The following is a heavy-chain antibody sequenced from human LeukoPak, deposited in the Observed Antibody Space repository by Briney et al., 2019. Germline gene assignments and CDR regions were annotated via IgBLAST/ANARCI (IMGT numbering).Heavy chain of an antibody. CDR1: GFTFDDYA. Sequence: PGGSLRLSCAASGFTFDDYAMHWVRQAPGKGLEWVSGISWNSVSIGYADSVKGRFTISRDNAKNSLYLQMNSLRAEATALYYCAKDMYYYDSSGLSRWGQGTLVTVSS. D-gene: IGHD3-22*01. V-gene: IGHV3-9*01. CDR3: AKDMYYYDSSGLSR. CDR2: ISWNSVSI. J-gene: IGHJ4*02.